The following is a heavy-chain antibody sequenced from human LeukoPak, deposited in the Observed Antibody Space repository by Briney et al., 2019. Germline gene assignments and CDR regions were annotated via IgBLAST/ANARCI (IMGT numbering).Heavy chain of an antibody. CDR3: ARLGDSSGYYRYNYYYYYYMDV. V-gene: IGHV3-7*01. J-gene: IGHJ6*03. D-gene: IGHD3-22*01. CDR2: IKRDGSEK. Sequence: PGGSLRLSCAASGFTFSNYEMNRVRQAPGKGLEWVANIKRDGSEKHYVDSVKGRFTISRDNAKNSVYLQLNSLRAEDTAVYYCARLGDSSGYYRYNYYYYYYMDVWGKGTTVTVSS. CDR1: GFTFSNYE.